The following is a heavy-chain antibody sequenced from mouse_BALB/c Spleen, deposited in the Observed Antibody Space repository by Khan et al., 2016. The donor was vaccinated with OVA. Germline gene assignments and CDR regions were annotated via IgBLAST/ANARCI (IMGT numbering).Heavy chain of an antibody. CDR3: ARSEQLVLRWGFTY. CDR1: GYTFTTYT. D-gene: IGHD3-1*01. V-gene: IGHV1-4*01. J-gene: IGHJ3*01. CDR2: INPSNDYT. Sequence: QVQLKESGAELARPGASVKMSCKTSGYTFTTYTLHWVKQRPGRSLEWIGYINPSNDYTNYNQKFKDKSTLTADKSSSTAYMQLSSLTSEDSAVYYCARSEQLVLRWGFTYWGQGTLVTVSA.